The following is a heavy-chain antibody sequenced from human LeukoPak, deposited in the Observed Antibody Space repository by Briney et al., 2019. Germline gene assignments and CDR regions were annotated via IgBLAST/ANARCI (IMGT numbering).Heavy chain of an antibody. CDR2: ISSSSSYI. D-gene: IGHD3-10*01. V-gene: IGHV3-21*01. J-gene: IGHJ6*02. Sequence: GGSLRLSCAASGFTFSNYAMNWVRQAPGKGLEWVSSISSSSSYIYYADSVKGRFTISRDNAKNSLYLQMNSLRAEDTAVYYCATRQEEGMVRGGYYYYGMDVWGQGTTVTVSS. CDR3: ATRQEEGMVRGGYYYYGMDV. CDR1: GFTFSNYA.